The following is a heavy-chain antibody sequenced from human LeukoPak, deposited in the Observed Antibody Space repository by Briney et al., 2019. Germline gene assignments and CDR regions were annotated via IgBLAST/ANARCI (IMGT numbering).Heavy chain of an antibody. D-gene: IGHD4-23*01. Sequence: PGGSLRLSCAASGFTLSSYGMHWVRQAPGKGLEWVSAISGSGGSTYYADSVKGRFTISRDNSKNTLYLQMNSLRAEDTAVYYCAKCRDGGNSGIIPYYFDYWGQGTLVTVSS. CDR2: ISGSGGST. V-gene: IGHV3-23*01. J-gene: IGHJ4*02. CDR3: AKCRDGGNSGIIPYYFDY. CDR1: GFTLSSYG.